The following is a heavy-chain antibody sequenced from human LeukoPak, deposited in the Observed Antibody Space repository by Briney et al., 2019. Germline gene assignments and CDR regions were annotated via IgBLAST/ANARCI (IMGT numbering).Heavy chain of an antibody. CDR2: INPNSGVT. V-gene: IGHV1-2*02. CDR3: ALVTSGNWWFDP. D-gene: IGHD2-21*02. CDR1: RHAFAVYH. Sequence: ASLKVSCKASRHAFAVYHIHWVRQAPGQELEWMAWINPNSGVTNYAEHLQGRVTMTRDTSITTAFMELSSLRSDDTAVYYCALVTSGNWWFDPWGQGTLVAVSS. J-gene: IGHJ5*02.